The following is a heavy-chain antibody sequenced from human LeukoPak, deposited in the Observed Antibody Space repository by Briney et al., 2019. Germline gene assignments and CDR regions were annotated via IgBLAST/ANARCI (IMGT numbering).Heavy chain of an antibody. CDR2: ISSSGSTI. V-gene: IGHV3-48*02. CDR3: ARTTVFDY. D-gene: IGHD1-14*01. J-gene: IGHJ4*02. CDR1: GFTFSSYS. Sequence: GGSLRLSCAASGFTFSSYSMSWVRQAPGKGLEWVSYISSSGSTIYYAASVKSRFIISRDNARKSVSLQMNSLRDEDTAVYYCARTTVFDYWGQGTLVTVSS.